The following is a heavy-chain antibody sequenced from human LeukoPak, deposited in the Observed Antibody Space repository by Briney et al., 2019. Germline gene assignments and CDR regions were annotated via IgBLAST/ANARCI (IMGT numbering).Heavy chain of an antibody. Sequence: GGSLKLSCAASGFTFSGSVMHWVRQAAGKGLEWVGRIRSKRNNYATAYAASVKGRFTISRDDSKNTVYLHMGSLRTEDTALYYCSRLEDSSPIEVALNIWGQGTVVTVSS. CDR2: IRSKRNNYAT. CDR3: SRLEDSSPIEVALNI. D-gene: IGHD6-13*01. CDR1: GFTFSGSV. J-gene: IGHJ3*02. V-gene: IGHV3-73*01.